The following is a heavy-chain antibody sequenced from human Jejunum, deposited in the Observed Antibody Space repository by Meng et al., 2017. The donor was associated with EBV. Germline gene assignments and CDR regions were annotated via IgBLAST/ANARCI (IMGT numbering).Heavy chain of an antibody. CDR3: ARSSGGVVADYFDY. D-gene: IGHD3-16*02. V-gene: IGHV1-69*06. CDR2: VIPIFATA. Sequence: GRLVECGAELQQLWSPVNVSCKASGGTCSNYAFSWVRQAPGHGLEWMGWVIPIFATANYAQRFQGRVTITADKSTSTAYMELRSLRSEDTAVYYCARSSGGVVADYFDYWGQGTLVTVSS. CDR1: GGTCSNYA. J-gene: IGHJ4*02.